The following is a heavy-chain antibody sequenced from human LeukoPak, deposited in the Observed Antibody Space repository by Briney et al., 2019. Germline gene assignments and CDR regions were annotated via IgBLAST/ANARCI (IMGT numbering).Heavy chain of an antibody. D-gene: IGHD3-22*01. CDR3: ATDYYYETSDTALDY. V-gene: IGHV1-18*01. CDR1: GYTFTSYG. CDR2: ISAYNGNT. Sequence: ASVKVSCKASGYTFTSYGISWVRQAPGQGLEGMEWISAYNGNTNYAQKLQGRVTMTTDTSTSTAYMELRSLRSDDTAVYYCATDYYYETSDTALDYWGQGTLVTVSS. J-gene: IGHJ4*02.